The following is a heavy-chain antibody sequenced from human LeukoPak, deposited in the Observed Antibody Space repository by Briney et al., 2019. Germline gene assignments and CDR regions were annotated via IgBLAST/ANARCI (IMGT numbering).Heavy chain of an antibody. CDR3: ARGEMATIKATELYYFDY. Sequence: SETLSLTCTVSGYSISSGYYWGWIRQPPGKGLEWIGSIYHSGSTYYNPSLKSRVTISVDTSKNQFSLKLSSVTAADTAVYYCARGEMATIKATELYYFDYWGQGTRVTVSS. CDR2: IYHSGST. J-gene: IGHJ4*02. V-gene: IGHV4-38-2*02. CDR1: GYSISSGYY. D-gene: IGHD5-24*01.